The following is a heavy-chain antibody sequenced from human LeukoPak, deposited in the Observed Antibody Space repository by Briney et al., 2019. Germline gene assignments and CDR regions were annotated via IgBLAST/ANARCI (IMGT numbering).Heavy chain of an antibody. CDR2: MNPNSGNT. CDR1: GYTFTSYY. J-gene: IGHJ4*02. D-gene: IGHD3-22*01. CDR3: ARAHYYDSSGYYHPPFDY. V-gene: IGHV1-8*03. Sequence: GASVTVSCKASGYTFTSYYMHWVRQATGQGLEWMGWMNPNSGNTGYAQKFQGRVTITRNTSISTAYMELSSLRSEDTAVYYCARAHYYDSSGYYHPPFDYGGQGTLVTVSS.